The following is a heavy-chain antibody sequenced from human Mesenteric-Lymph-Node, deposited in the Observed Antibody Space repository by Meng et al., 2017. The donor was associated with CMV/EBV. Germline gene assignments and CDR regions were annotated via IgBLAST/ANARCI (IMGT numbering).Heavy chain of an antibody. J-gene: IGHJ3*02. Sequence: SETLSLTCTVSGGSISSSSYHWGWIRQPPGKGLEWIGSIYYTGNTYYTPSLKSRVTISVDTSKNQFSLKLSSVTAADTAVYYCASLNPKYYYDSSSYAFDIWGRGTMVTVSS. CDR3: ASLNPKYYYDSSSYAFDI. D-gene: IGHD3-22*01. V-gene: IGHV4-39*07. CDR2: IYYTGNT. CDR1: GGSISSSSYH.